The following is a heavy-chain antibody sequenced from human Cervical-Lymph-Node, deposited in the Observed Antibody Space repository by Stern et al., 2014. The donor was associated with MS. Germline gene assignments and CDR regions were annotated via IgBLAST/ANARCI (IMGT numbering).Heavy chain of an antibody. CDR1: GFTVSSNY. J-gene: IGHJ4*02. D-gene: IGHD5-18*01. V-gene: IGHV3-53*01. CDR3: ARVRTAMAEYYFDY. CDR2: IYSGGST. Sequence: EVQLVESGGGLIQPGGSLRLSCAASGFTVSSNYMSWVRQAPGKGLEWVSVIYSGGSTYYADSVKGRFTISRDNSKNTLYLQMNSLRAEDTAVYYCARVRTAMAEYYFDYWGQGTLVTVSS.